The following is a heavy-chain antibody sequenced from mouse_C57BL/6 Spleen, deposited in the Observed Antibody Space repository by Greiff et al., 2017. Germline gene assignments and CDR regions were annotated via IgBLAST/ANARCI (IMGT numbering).Heavy chain of an antibody. Sequence: VQLQQSGAELMKPGASVKLSCKATGYTFTGYWIEWVKQRPGHGLEWIGEIFPGSGSTNYNEKFKGKATFTADTSSNTASMQLSSLTTEDSTIYYCASYDYDGIYNAMDYWGQGTSVTVSS. CDR1: GYTFTGYW. CDR3: ASYDYDGIYNAMDY. J-gene: IGHJ4*01. CDR2: IFPGSGST. D-gene: IGHD2-4*01. V-gene: IGHV1-9*01.